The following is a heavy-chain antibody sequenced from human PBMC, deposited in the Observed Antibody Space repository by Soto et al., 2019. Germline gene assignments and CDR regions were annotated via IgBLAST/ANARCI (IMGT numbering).Heavy chain of an antibody. D-gene: IGHD3-22*01. CDR3: ARDSSGYYFLDY. V-gene: IGHV4-59*01. Sequence: SETLSLTCTVSGGSINGYYCNWIRQPPGKGLEWIGYIYYSGSTHYNPSLKSRVTISVDTSKNQFSLKLSSVTAADTAVYYCARDSSGYYFLDYWGQGTLVTVSS. CDR2: IYYSGST. CDR1: GGSINGYY. J-gene: IGHJ4*02.